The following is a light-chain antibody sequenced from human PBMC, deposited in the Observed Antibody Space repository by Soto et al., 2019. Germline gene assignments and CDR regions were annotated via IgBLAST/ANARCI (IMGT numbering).Light chain of an antibody. CDR3: QQYGSSPPYT. V-gene: IGKV3-20*01. CDR1: QSVASTY. J-gene: IGKJ2*01. CDR2: GAS. Sequence: EIVLTQSPGTLSLSPGERATLSCRASQSVASTYLAWYQHKPGQAPRLLIYGASSRATGTPDRFSGSGSGTDFTLTISRLEPEDFAGYYCQQYGSSPPYTFGQGTKLEIK.